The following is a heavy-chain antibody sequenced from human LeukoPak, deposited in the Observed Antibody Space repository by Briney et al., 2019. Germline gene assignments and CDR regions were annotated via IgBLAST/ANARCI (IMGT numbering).Heavy chain of an antibody. J-gene: IGHJ6*03. Sequence: GRSLRLSCAASGFTFSSYGMHWVRQAPGKGLEWVAVISYDGSNKYYADSVKGRFPISRDNSKNTLYLQMNILRAEDTAVYYCAKDGGDQHIYYYYYMDVWGKGTTVTVSS. CDR2: ISYDGSNK. D-gene: IGHD4-17*01. CDR3: AKDGGDQHIYYYYYMDV. CDR1: GFTFSSYG. V-gene: IGHV3-30*18.